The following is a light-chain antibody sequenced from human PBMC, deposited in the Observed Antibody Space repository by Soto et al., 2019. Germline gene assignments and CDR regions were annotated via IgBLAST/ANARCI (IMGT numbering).Light chain of an antibody. CDR1: QSFSSSF. V-gene: IGKV3-20*01. J-gene: IGKJ1*01. Sequence: EIVLTQSPGTLSLSPGERATLSCRASQSFSSSFLAWYQQKPGQAPRLLIYGASTRATDIPDRFSGSGSGTDFTLTISRLEPEDFAVYYCHQYGSSPRTFGQGTKVEIK. CDR2: GAS. CDR3: HQYGSSPRT.